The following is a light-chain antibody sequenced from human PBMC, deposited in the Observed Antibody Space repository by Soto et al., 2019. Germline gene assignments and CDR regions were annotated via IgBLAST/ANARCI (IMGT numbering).Light chain of an antibody. CDR1: QSVSSSW. Sequence: IVLTQSPGTLSLSPGERSTLSFMASQSVSSSWLAWYQQKPGQAPRLLIYGASSRATGIPDRVSGSGSGTDFTLTISRLEPEDFAVYYCQQYGSSPWTFGQGTKVDIK. V-gene: IGKV3-20*01. J-gene: IGKJ1*01. CDR3: QQYGSSPWT. CDR2: GAS.